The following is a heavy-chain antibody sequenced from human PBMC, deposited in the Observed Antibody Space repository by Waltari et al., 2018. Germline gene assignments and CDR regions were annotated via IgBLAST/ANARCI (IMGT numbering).Heavy chain of an antibody. D-gene: IGHD2-21*01. J-gene: IGHJ6*03. CDR2: IYTSGST. CDR1: GGSISSGSYY. Sequence: QVQLQESGPGLVKPSQTLSLTCTVSGGSISSGSYYWSWLRQPAGKGLEWSGRIYTSGSTNYNPSLKSRVTISVDTSKNQFSLKLSSVTAADTAVYYCAREIDERAPDYYYYYMDVWGKGTTVTVSS. CDR3: AREIDERAPDYYYYYMDV. V-gene: IGHV4-61*02.